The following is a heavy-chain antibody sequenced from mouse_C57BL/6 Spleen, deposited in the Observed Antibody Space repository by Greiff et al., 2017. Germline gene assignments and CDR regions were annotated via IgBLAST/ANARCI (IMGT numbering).Heavy chain of an antibody. CDR2: IYPGSGST. Sequence: QVQLQQSGAELVKPGASVKMSCKASGYTFTSYWITWVKQRPGQGLEWIGDIYPGSGSTNYNEKFKSKATLTVATSSSTAYMQLSSLTSEDSAVYYCARGTTVVADAMDYWGQGTSVTVSS. CDR3: ARGTTVVADAMDY. J-gene: IGHJ4*01. CDR1: GYTFTSYW. V-gene: IGHV1-55*01. D-gene: IGHD1-1*01.